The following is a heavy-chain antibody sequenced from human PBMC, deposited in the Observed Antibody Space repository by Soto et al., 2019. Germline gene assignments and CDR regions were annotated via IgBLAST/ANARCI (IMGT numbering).Heavy chain of an antibody. CDR2: IYYSGNT. V-gene: IGHV4-30-4*01. D-gene: IGHD3-16*01. J-gene: IGHJ4*02. CDR3: AREGGESSDGLYYFDS. CDR1: GGSTSSDNY. Sequence: SATLSLTCTVSGGSTSSDNYWSWIRQPPGKGLEWIGHIYYSGNTDYNPSLKSRLAISIDTSKNQFSLKLSSVTAADTAVYFCAREGGESSDGLYYFDSWGQGSLVTVSS.